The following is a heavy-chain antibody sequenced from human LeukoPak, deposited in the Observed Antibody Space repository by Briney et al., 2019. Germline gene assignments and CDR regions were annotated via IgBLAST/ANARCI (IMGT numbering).Heavy chain of an antibody. V-gene: IGHV4-39*01. CDR3: ARRGASSSEEY. J-gene: IGHJ4*02. CDR1: GGSISSSSYY. D-gene: IGHD6-6*01. CDR2: IYYSGST. Sequence: RSSETLSLTCTVSGGSISSSSYYWGWIRQPPGKGLEWIGSIYYSGSTYYNPSLKSRVTISVDTSKNQFSLKVSSVTAADTAVYYCARRGASSSEEYWGQGTLVIVSS.